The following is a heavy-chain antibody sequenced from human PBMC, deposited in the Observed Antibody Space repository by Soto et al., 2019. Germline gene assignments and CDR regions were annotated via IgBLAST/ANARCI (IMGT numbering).Heavy chain of an antibody. D-gene: IGHD2-2*01. J-gene: IGHJ6*02. CDR1: GGTFSSYA. V-gene: IGHV1-69*01. Sequence: QVPLVQSGAEVKKPGSSVKVSCKASGGTFSSYAISWVRQAPGQGLEWMGGIIPISGTANYAQKFQGRVTITADETTSTAYMELGRLRSEGTAVYYCARSQGSSTSLEIYYYYYYGMDVWGQGTTVTVSS. CDR2: IIPISGTA. CDR3: ARSQGSSTSLEIYYYYYYGMDV.